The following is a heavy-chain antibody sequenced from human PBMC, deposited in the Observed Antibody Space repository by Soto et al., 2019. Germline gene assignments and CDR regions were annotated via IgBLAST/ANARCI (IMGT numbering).Heavy chain of an antibody. D-gene: IGHD2-2*03. V-gene: IGHV1-69*01. Sequence: QAHLVQSGAEVKKPGSSVKVSCKASGDTFRRYAVSWVRQAPGQGLEWVGGIMPSLGAPNYAQNLQGRVTITADESTSSVYMEMSSLRSEDTAVYYCARWVDIPSSYDFWGQGILVTVSS. CDR3: ARWVDIPSSYDF. CDR2: IMPSLGAP. J-gene: IGHJ4*02. CDR1: GDTFRRYA.